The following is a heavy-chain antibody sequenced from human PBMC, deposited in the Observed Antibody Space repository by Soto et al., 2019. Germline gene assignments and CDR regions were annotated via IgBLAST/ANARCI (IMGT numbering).Heavy chain of an antibody. CDR3: ARAIYDFWSGYQKTRYYYYYGMDV. J-gene: IGHJ6*02. Sequence: ASVKVSCKASGYTFTGYYMHWVRQAPGQGLEWMGWINPNSGGTNYAQKFQGWVTMTRDTSISTAYMELSRLRSDDTAVYYCARAIYDFWSGYQKTRYYYYYGMDVWGQGTAVTVS. CDR1: GYTFTGYY. D-gene: IGHD3-3*01. CDR2: INPNSGGT. V-gene: IGHV1-2*04.